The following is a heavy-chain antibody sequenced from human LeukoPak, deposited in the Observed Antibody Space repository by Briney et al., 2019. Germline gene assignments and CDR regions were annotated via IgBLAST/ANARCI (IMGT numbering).Heavy chain of an antibody. J-gene: IGHJ6*03. CDR3: GKVSAKNYYYYYIDV. CDR1: GFTFDDYA. CDR2: ISWNSGSI. V-gene: IGHV3-9*01. Sequence: GGSLRLSCAASGFTFDDYAMHWVRQAPGKGLEWVSGISWNSGSIGYADSVKGRFTISRDNAKNSLYLQMNSLRAEDTALYYCGKVSAKNYYYYYIDVWGKGTTVTVSS.